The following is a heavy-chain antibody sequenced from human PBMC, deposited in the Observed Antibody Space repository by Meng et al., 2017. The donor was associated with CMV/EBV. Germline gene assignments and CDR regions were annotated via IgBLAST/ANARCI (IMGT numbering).Heavy chain of an antibody. Sequence: GRSLRLSCVASGLTFSSYWMHWVRQAPGKGLVWVSRSNSDGSSTSYADSVAGRFTISRDNAKNTLYLQMNSLRAEDPAVYYCARDSSSWYSRDYYHYGMDVWGQGTTVTVSS. J-gene: IGHJ6*02. CDR2: SNSDGSST. CDR3: ARDSSSWYSRDYYHYGMDV. D-gene: IGHD6-13*01. V-gene: IGHV3-74*01. CDR1: GLTFSSYW.